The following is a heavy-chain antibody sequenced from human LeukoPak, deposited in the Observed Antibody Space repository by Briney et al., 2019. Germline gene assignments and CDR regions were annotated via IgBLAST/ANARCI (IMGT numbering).Heavy chain of an antibody. J-gene: IGHJ5*02. CDR1: GGTFSSYT. D-gene: IGHD6-19*01. CDR2: IIPIFGTA. Sequence: SVKVSCKASGGTFSSYTISWVRQAPGQGLEWMGGIIPIFGTANYAQKFQGRVTITADESTSTAYMELSSLRSEDTAVYYCARGSSGWYNWFDPWGQGTLVTVSS. V-gene: IGHV1-69*01. CDR3: ARGSSGWYNWFDP.